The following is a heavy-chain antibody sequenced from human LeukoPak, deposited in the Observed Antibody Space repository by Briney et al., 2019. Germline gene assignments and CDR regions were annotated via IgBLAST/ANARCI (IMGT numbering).Heavy chain of an antibody. V-gene: IGHV1-24*01. Sequence: ASVKVSCKVSGYTLTELSMHWVRQAPGKGLEWMGGFDPEDGETIYAQKFQGRVTMTEDTSTDTAYMELSSLRSEDTAVYYCVKNGLGFSAAGYYFDYWGQGTLVTVSS. CDR1: GYTLTELS. D-gene: IGHD6-13*01. CDR3: VKNGLGFSAAGYYFDY. CDR2: FDPEDGET. J-gene: IGHJ4*02.